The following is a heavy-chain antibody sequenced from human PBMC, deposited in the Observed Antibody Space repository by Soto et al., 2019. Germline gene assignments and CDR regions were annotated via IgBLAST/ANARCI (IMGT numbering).Heavy chain of an antibody. Sequence: LRLSCAASGFSFSSYGMHWVRQAPGKGLEWVAVISYDGSNKYYADSVKGRFTISRDNSKNTLYLQMNSLRAEDTAVYYCAKARPPWNQLLPRGYWFDPWGQGTLVTVSS. CDR3: AKARPPWNQLLPRGYWFDP. CDR2: ISYDGSNK. D-gene: IGHD2-2*01. V-gene: IGHV3-30*18. J-gene: IGHJ5*02. CDR1: GFSFSSYG.